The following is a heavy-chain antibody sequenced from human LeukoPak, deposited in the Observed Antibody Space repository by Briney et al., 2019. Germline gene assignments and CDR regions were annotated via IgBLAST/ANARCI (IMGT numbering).Heavy chain of an antibody. CDR3: TRDHNNVFDY. D-gene: IGHD1-14*01. Sequence: GGSLRLSCSASGITLGDYAVSWVRQAPGKGLEWVSFIRVKAFGRTTEYAASVRGRFTISRDDSNDIAYLQMNSLKTEDTAVYFCTRDHNNVFDYWGQGTLVTVSS. J-gene: IGHJ4*02. CDR2: IRVKAFGRTT. V-gene: IGHV3-49*04. CDR1: GITLGDYA.